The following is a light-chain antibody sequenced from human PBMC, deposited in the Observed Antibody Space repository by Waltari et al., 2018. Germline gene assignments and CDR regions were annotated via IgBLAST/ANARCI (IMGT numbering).Light chain of an antibody. V-gene: IGKV3-15*01. CDR2: GAS. CDR3: QQHNNWPYT. J-gene: IGKJ2*01. CDR1: QSVSSN. Sequence: EIVMTQSPATLSVSPGERATLSCRASQSVSSNLAWYQQKPGQAPRRLIDGASTRATGIPARFSGSGSGTEFTLTISSLQSEDFAVYYCQQHNNWPYTFGQGTKLEIK.